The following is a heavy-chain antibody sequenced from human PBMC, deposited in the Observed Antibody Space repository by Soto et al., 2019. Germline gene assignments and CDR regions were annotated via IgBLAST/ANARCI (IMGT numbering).Heavy chain of an antibody. CDR3: ARHESEGGYVWGYFDY. D-gene: IGHD5-12*01. J-gene: IGHJ4*02. Sequence: QLQLQESGPGLVKPSETLSLTCTVSCGSISSSSYYWGWIRQPPGKGLEWIGSLDYSGSTYSNPSLKSRVTLSVDMSKSQFARELSSVTAAATAMYYCARHESEGGYVWGYFDYWGQGTLVTVSS. CDR1: CGSISSSSYY. CDR2: LDYSGST. V-gene: IGHV4-39*01.